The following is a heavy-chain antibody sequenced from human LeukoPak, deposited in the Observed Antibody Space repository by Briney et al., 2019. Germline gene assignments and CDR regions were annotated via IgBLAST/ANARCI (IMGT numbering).Heavy chain of an antibody. D-gene: IGHD6-25*01. CDR1: GFIFSTYW. CDR3: ARERVGSDYYGLDV. Sequence: GGSLRLSCAGSGFIFSTYWMHWVRQAPGKGLVWVSRINTDGSSTAYAASVKGRFTISRDNAKNILYLQMNSLTAEDTALYYCARERVGSDYYGLDVWGQGTTVSVSS. J-gene: IGHJ6*02. CDR2: INTDGSST. V-gene: IGHV3-74*01.